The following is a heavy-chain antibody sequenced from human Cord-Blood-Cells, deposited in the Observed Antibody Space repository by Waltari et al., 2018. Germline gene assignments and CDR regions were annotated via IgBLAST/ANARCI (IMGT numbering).Heavy chain of an antibody. CDR3: ARDLGKKLKICAFDI. Sequence: QVQLQESGPGLVKPSGTLSLTCAVSGGSISSSNWWSWVRQPPGKGLEWIGEIYHSGSTNNNPALKSRVTXSVDXSKNXFXLKLSSVIAADTAVYYCARDLGKKLKICAFDIWGQGTMVTVSS. J-gene: IGHJ3*02. V-gene: IGHV4-4*02. CDR1: GGSISSSNW. CDR2: IYHSGST. D-gene: IGHD7-27*01.